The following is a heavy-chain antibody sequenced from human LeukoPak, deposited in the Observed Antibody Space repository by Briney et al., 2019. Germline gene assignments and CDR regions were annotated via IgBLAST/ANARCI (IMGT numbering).Heavy chain of an antibody. D-gene: IGHD3-3*01. CDR3: ARRPIFGVVINAPLGNNWFDP. CDR2: INHSGST. Sequence: SETLSLTCAVYGGSFSNYYWSWIRQPPGKGLQWIGEINHSGSTNYNPSLKSRVTISVDTSKNQFSLKLSSVTAADTAVYYCARRPIFGVVINAPLGNNWFDPWGQGTLVTVSS. J-gene: IGHJ5*02. V-gene: IGHV4-34*01. CDR1: GGSFSNYY.